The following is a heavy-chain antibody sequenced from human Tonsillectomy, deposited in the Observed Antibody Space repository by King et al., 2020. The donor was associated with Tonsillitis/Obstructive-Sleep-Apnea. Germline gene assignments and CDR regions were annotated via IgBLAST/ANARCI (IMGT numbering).Heavy chain of an antibody. CDR3: ARVRGDDGGIWYFDL. V-gene: IGHV4-34*01. J-gene: IGHJ2*01. D-gene: IGHD2-21*01. Sequence: VQLQQWGAGLLKPSETLSLTCAVYGGSFSDYYWSWIRQPPGKGLEWIGEISQGGSTSYNPSLKSRVTMSVDTSKSQFSLNLSSVTAADTAVYFCARVRGDDGGIWYFDLWGRGTLVTVSS. CDR1: GGSFSDYY. CDR2: ISQGGST.